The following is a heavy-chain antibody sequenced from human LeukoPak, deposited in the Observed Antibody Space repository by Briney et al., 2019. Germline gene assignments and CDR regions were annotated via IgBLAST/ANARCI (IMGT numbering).Heavy chain of an antibody. CDR1: GGSISSYY. CDR3: ARAQIAVAGNQIWFDP. Sequence: SETLSLTCTVSGGSISSYYWSWIRQPPGKGLEWIGYIYYSGSTNYNPSLKSRVTISVDTSKNQFSLKLSSVTAADTAVYYCARAQIAVAGNQIWFDPWGQGTLVTVSS. CDR2: IYYSGST. D-gene: IGHD6-19*01. J-gene: IGHJ5*02. V-gene: IGHV4-59*01.